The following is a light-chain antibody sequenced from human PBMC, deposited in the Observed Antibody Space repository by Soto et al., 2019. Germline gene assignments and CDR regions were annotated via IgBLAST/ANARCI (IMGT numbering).Light chain of an antibody. CDR1: QTISSW. CDR3: QQYNGFPRT. J-gene: IGKJ1*01. Sequence: DIQMTQSPSTLSASVGDSLTITCRASQTISSWLAWYQQKPGKAPKLLIYKASTLKSGVPSRFSGSGSGTEFTLTITSLQPDDFATYYCQQYNGFPRTFGQGTKVDIK. CDR2: KAS. V-gene: IGKV1-5*03.